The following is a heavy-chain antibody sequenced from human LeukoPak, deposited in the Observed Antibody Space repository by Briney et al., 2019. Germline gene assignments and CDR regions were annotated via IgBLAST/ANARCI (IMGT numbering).Heavy chain of an antibody. V-gene: IGHV3-48*02. CDR2: ISRTITPV. D-gene: IGHD5-18*01. CDR1: GFTFSTYS. J-gene: IGHJ4*02. CDR3: VRVFYGYDY. Sequence: GGSLRLSCTASGFTFSTYSMHWVRQAPGKGLEWVSYISRTITPVYYADSVKGRFTISRDNAKNSLYLQMNSLRDEDTAVYYCVRVFYGYDYWGQGILVTVSS.